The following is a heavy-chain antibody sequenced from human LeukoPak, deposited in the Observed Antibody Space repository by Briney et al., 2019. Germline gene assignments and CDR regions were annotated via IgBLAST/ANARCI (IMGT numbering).Heavy chain of an antibody. CDR2: ISSSGSTI. CDR3: ARGSSRGYFNY. D-gene: IGHD5-12*01. J-gene: IGHJ4*02. CDR1: GFTFSSYE. V-gene: IGHV3-48*03. Sequence: GGSLRLSCAAPGFTFSSYEMNWVRQAPGKGLEWVSYISSSGSTIYYADSVKGRFTISRDNAKNSLYLQMNSLRAEDTAVYYCARGSSRGYFNYWGQGTLVTVSS.